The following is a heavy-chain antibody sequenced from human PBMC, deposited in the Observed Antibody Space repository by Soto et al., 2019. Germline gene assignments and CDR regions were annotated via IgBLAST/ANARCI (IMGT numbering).Heavy chain of an antibody. CDR1: EFTFRSYE. J-gene: IGHJ4*02. Sequence: GGSLRLWCAASEFTFRSYEMNWVRQAPGKGLEGVSYIISSGSTIYYAVSVKGRFTISRDNAKNSLYLQMNSLRAEDTAVYYCARGRDAGIAAAGSGWGQGTLVTVSS. D-gene: IGHD6-13*01. V-gene: IGHV3-48*03. CDR3: ARGRDAGIAAAGSG. CDR2: IISSGSTI.